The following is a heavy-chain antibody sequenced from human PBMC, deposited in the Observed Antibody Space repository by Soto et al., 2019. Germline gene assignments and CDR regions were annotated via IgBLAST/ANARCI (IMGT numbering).Heavy chain of an antibody. D-gene: IGHD6-13*01. Sequence: GASVKVSRKASGYTFTGYYMHWVRQAPGQGLEWMGWINPNSGGTNYAQKFQGWVTMTRDTSISTAYMELSRLRSDDTAVYYCARGGIAAADWFDPWGQGTLVTVSS. J-gene: IGHJ5*02. V-gene: IGHV1-2*04. CDR3: ARGGIAAADWFDP. CDR1: GYTFTGYY. CDR2: INPNSGGT.